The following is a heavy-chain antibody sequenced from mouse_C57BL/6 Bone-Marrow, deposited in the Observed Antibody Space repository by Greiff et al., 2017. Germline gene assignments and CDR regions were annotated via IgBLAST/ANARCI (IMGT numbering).Heavy chain of an antibody. CDR2: IYPGGGYT. Sequence: QVHVKQSGAELVRPGTSVKMSCKASGYTFTNYWIGWAKQRPGHGLEWIGDIYPGGGYTNYNEKFKGKATLTADKSSSTAYMQFSSLTSEDSAIYYSARSPYGSGGAMDYWGQGTSVTVSS. CDR1: GYTFTNYW. CDR3: ARSPYGSGGAMDY. V-gene: IGHV1-63*01. J-gene: IGHJ4*01. D-gene: IGHD1-1*01.